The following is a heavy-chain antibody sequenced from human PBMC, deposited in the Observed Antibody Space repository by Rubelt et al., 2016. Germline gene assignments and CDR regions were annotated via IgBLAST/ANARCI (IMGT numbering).Heavy chain of an antibody. D-gene: IGHD1-1*01. CDR2: ISDSGGDT. Sequence: VQLVESGGGLVKPGGSLRLSCAASGFTFTSYSMNWVRLAPGRGLEWVSGISDSGGDTKYADSVKGRFTISRDNAQNSLHLQMDSLRTEDTAVYYCARYRQLEDWGQGTLVTVSS. V-gene: IGHV3-21*01. CDR3: ARYRQLED. CDR1: GFTFTSYS. J-gene: IGHJ1*01.